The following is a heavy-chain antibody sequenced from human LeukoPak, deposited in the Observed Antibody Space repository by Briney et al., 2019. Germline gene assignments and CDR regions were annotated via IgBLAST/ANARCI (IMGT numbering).Heavy chain of an antibody. D-gene: IGHD3-16*01. V-gene: IGHV3-23*01. Sequence: GGSLRLSCAASGFTFSSYIMSWVRQAPGKGLEWVSLIGGSGDSTYYADSVEGRFTISRDNPKNTLYLRMNSLRADDTAVYYCAKEGPGGGGYFDDWGQGTLVTVSS. CDR1: GFTFSSYI. J-gene: IGHJ4*02. CDR2: IGGSGDST. CDR3: AKEGPGGGGYFDD.